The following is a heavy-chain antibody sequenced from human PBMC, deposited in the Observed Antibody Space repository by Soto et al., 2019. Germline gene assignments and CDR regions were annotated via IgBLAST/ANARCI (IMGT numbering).Heavy chain of an antibody. J-gene: IGHJ4*02. CDR3: ARDPLDIVATTFDY. Sequence: ASVKVSSKASGYTFTSYAMHCVRQAPGQRLEWMGWINAGNGNTKYSQKFQGRVTITRDTSASTAYMELSSLRSEDTAVYYCARDPLDIVATTFDYWGQGTLVTVSS. V-gene: IGHV1-3*01. CDR1: GYTFTSYA. D-gene: IGHD5-12*01. CDR2: INAGNGNT.